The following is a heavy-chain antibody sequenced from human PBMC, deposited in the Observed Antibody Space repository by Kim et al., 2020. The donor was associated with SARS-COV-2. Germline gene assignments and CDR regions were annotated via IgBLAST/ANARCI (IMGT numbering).Heavy chain of an antibody. CDR3: AREVVGATGDYYYYYGMDV. CDR2: IYHSGST. CDR1: GGSISSSNW. V-gene: IGHV4-4*02. Sequence: SETLSLTCAVSGGSISSSNWWSWVRQPPGKGLEWIGEIYHSGSTNYNPSLKSRVTISVDKSKNQFSLKLSSVTAADTAVYYCAREVVGATGDYYYYYGMDVWGQATTVTVSS. D-gene: IGHD1-26*01. J-gene: IGHJ6*02.